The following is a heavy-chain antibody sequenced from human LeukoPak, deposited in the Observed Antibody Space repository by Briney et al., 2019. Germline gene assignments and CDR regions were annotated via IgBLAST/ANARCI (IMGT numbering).Heavy chain of an antibody. CDR2: ISGSGGST. Sequence: GASLRLSCAASGFTFSSYAMSWVRQAPGKGLEWVSAISGSGGSTYYADSVKGRFTISRDNSKNTLYLQMHSLRAEDTAVYYGAKDRSSSRGDFDYWGQGTLVTVSS. CDR1: GFTFSSYA. V-gene: IGHV3-23*01. CDR3: AKDRSSSRGDFDY. J-gene: IGHJ4*02. D-gene: IGHD6-13*01.